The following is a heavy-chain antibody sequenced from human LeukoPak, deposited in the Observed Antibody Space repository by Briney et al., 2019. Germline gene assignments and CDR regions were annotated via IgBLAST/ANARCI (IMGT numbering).Heavy chain of an antibody. V-gene: IGHV3-15*01. Sequence: GGSLRLSCAVYGFTFSNAWMSWVRQAPGKGLEWVGRIKRISDGGTTDYAAPVKGRFAISRDDSKNTLYLQMNSLKTEDTAVYYCITDWIRDVGRFDPWGQGTLATVSS. D-gene: IGHD3-10*01. CDR2: IKRISDGGTT. CDR3: ITDWIRDVGRFDP. CDR1: GFTFSNAW. J-gene: IGHJ5*02.